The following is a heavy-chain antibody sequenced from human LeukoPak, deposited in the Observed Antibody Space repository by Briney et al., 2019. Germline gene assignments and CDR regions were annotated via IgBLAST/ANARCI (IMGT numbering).Heavy chain of an antibody. D-gene: IGHD2-15*01. Sequence: GGSLRLSCAASGFTFSSYSMNWVRQAPGKGLEWVSSISSSSYIYYADSVKGRFTISRDNAKNSLYLQMNSLRAEDTAVYYCARVRGGSSPDAFDIWGQGTMVTVSS. CDR3: ARVRGGSSPDAFDI. J-gene: IGHJ3*02. CDR1: GFTFSSYS. V-gene: IGHV3-21*01. CDR2: ISSSSYI.